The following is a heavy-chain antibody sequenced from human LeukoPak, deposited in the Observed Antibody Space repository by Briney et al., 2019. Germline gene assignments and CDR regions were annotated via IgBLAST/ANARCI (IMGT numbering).Heavy chain of an antibody. CDR1: GFTFSSFE. CDR2: ISSGGSST. J-gene: IGHJ4*02. V-gene: IGHV3-48*03. D-gene: IGHD3-3*01. Sequence: PGGSLRLSCVTSGFTFSSFEMSWVRQVPGKGLEWISYISSGGSSTYYADSVKGRFTISRDSATKTLFLQMNSLGGADTALYYCARPRIILRGGPFDSWGKGTLVTVSS. CDR3: ARPRIILRGGPFDS.